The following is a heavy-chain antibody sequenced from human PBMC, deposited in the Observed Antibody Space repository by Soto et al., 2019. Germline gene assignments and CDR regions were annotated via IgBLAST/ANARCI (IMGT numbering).Heavy chain of an antibody. V-gene: IGHV4-34*01. CDR3: ARVSRITIFGVVITAVYGMDV. J-gene: IGHJ6*02. D-gene: IGHD3-3*01. Sequence: PSETLSLTCAVYGGSFSGYYWSWIRQPPGKGLEWIGEINHSGSTNYNPSLKSRVTISVDTSKNQFSLKLSSVTAADTAVYYCARVSRITIFGVVITAVYGMDVWGQGTTVTVS. CDR1: GGSFSGYY. CDR2: INHSGST.